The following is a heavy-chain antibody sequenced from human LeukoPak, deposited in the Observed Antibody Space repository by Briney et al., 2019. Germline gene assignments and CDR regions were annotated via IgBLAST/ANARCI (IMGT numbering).Heavy chain of an antibody. CDR3: ARDGGVEYYDSSNYYDY. D-gene: IGHD3-22*01. CDR1: GFTFSSYA. V-gene: IGHV3-30*04. Sequence: GGSLRLSCAASGFTFSSYAMHWVRQAPGKGLEWVAVISYDGSNKYYADSVKGRFTISRDNAKNSLYLQMNSLRAEDTAVYYCARDGGVEYYDSSNYYDYWGQGTLVTVSS. CDR2: ISYDGSNK. J-gene: IGHJ4*02.